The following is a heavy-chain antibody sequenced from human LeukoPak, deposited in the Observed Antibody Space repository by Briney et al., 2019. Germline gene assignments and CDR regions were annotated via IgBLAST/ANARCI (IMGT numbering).Heavy chain of an antibody. CDR2: ISYDGSNK. D-gene: IGHD1-26*01. CDR1: GFTFSSYA. Sequence: GGSLRLSCAASGFTFSSYAMHWVRQAPGKGLEWVAVISYDGSNKYYADSVKGRFTISRDNSKNTLYLQMNSLRAEDTAVYYCASWWELTQNFDYWGQGTLVTVSS. CDR3: ASWWELTQNFDY. J-gene: IGHJ4*02. V-gene: IGHV3-30-3*01.